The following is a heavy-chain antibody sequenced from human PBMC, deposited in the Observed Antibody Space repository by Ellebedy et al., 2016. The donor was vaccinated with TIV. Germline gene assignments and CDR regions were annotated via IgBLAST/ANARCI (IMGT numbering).Heavy chain of an antibody. V-gene: IGHV4-59*01. Sequence: MPSETLSLTCTVSGNSISTYYWSWIRQPPGKGLEWIGNIYYSGSTNYNPSLMSRATLSVETSKNQFPLKLSSLTATDTAVYYCAGAGAYYPFDYWGQGTLVTVSS. CDR2: IYYSGST. CDR3: AGAGAYYPFDY. J-gene: IGHJ4*02. CDR1: GNSISTYY. D-gene: IGHD3-22*01.